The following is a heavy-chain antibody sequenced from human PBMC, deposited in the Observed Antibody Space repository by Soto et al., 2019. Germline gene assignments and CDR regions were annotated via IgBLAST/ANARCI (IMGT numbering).Heavy chain of an antibody. CDR1: GGSISSGGYY. J-gene: IGHJ4*02. D-gene: IGHD6-19*01. Sequence: QVELQESGPGLVKPSQTLSLTCTVSGGSISSGGYYWSWIRQHPGKGLEWIGYIYYSGSTYYNPSLKSRVTISVDTSKNQFSLKLSSVTAADTAVYYCARVVPASSGWQIDYWGQGTLVTVSS. CDR2: IYYSGST. V-gene: IGHV4-31*03. CDR3: ARVVPASSGWQIDY.